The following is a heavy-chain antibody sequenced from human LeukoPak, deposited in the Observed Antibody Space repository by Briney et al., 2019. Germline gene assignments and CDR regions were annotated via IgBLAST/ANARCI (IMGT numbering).Heavy chain of an antibody. CDR2: IYHSWGI. Sequence: PSETLSLTCAVSGSSITSNYFWAWFRQPPGKGLEWIATIYHSWGIYFNPSLKSRVSILLDASNNQFFLKLASVTAADTAIYYCARNVTAGFFDYWGQGILITVSS. J-gene: IGHJ4*02. CDR1: GSSITSNYF. D-gene: IGHD1-1*01. CDR3: ARNVTAGFFDY. V-gene: IGHV4-38-2*01.